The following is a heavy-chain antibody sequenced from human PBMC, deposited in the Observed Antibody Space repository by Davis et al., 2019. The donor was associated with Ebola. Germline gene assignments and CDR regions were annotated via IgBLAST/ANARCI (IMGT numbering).Heavy chain of an antibody. CDR3: ARMIVTLTLFDS. D-gene: IGHD2-21*02. V-gene: IGHV3-23*01. J-gene: IGHJ4*02. CDR2: ISGTGGST. CDR1: GFTFRSYS. Sequence: GESLKISCAASGFTFRSYSMSWVRQTPGKGLEWVSGISGTGGSTFYADSVKGRFTISRDNSKNTLYLQMNSLRGEDTAVYYCARMIVTLTLFDSWGQGTLVTVSS.